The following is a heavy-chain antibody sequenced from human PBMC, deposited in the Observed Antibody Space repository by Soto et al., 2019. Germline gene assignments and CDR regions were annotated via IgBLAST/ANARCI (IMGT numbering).Heavy chain of an antibody. CDR1: GGTFSSYT. V-gene: IGHV1-69*08. Sequence: QVQLVQSGAEVKKPGSSVKVSCKASGGTFSSYTISWVRQAPGQGLEWMGRIIPILGIANYAQKFQGRVTISTDKSTRTAHMEQSTLRSYKTAVYYYAREGQLAHQFDYWGQGTLVTVSS. J-gene: IGHJ4*02. D-gene: IGHD6-6*01. CDR3: AREGQLAHQFDY. CDR2: IIPILGIA.